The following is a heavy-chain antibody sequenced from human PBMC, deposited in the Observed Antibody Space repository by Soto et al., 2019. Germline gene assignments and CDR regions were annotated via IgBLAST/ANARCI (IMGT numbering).Heavy chain of an antibody. Sequence: PSETLSLTCVVSGGSLSSYYWSWIRQPPGKGLEWIGYIYYSGSTNYNPSLKSRVTISVDTSKNQFSLKLSSVTAADTAVYYCAREKPYSSSWYHDYWGQGTLVTVS. CDR1: GGSLSSYY. V-gene: IGHV4-59*12. J-gene: IGHJ4*02. CDR3: AREKPYSSSWYHDY. CDR2: IYYSGST. D-gene: IGHD6-13*01.